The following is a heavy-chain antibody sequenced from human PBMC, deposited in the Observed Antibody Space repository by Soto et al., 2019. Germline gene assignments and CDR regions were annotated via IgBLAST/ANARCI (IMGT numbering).Heavy chain of an antibody. CDR2: ISSSGSTI. D-gene: IGHD2-2*02. V-gene: IGHV3-11*01. CDR3: ARDLVVVVPAAIGAFDI. Sequence: GWSLRLFCAASGFTFSDYYMSWIRQAPGKGLEWVSYISSSGSTIYYADSVKGRFTISRDNAKNSLYLQMNSLRAEDTAAYYCARDLVVVVPAAIGAFDIWGQGTMVTVSS. CDR1: GFTFSDYY. J-gene: IGHJ3*02.